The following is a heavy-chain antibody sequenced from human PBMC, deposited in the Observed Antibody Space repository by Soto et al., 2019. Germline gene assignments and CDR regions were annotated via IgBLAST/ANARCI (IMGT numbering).Heavy chain of an antibody. V-gene: IGHV4-34*01. D-gene: IGHD2-15*01. CDR1: GGSFSGYY. CDR2: INHSGST. J-gene: IGHJ6*02. Sequence: SETLSLTCAVYGGSFSGYYWSWIRQPPGKGLEWIGEINHSGSTNYNPSLKSRVTISVDTSKNQFSLKLSSVTAADTAVYYCARGLVVVVAAYYYYYGMDVWGQGTTVTVSS. CDR3: ARGLVVVVAAYYYYYGMDV.